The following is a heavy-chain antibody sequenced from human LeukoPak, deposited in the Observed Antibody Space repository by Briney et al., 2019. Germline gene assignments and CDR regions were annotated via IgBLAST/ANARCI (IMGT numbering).Heavy chain of an antibody. D-gene: IGHD3-10*01. CDR1: GFSFSRYW. J-gene: IGHJ4*02. CDR3: TKEDRYVRSGSRVTFDY. V-gene: IGHV3-66*01. Sequence: GGSLRLSCVASGFSFSRYWMSWVRQAPGKGLEWVSAIYSGGSTYYADSVKGRFTISRDNSKNTLYLQMNSLRAEDTAVYYCTKEDRYVRSGSRVTFDYWGQGTLVTVSS. CDR2: IYSGGST.